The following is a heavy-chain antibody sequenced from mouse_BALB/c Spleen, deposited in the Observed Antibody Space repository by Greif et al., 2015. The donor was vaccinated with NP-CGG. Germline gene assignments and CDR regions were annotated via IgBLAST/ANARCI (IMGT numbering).Heavy chain of an antibody. V-gene: IGHV1-9*01. CDR3: ARGRDYGNPFAY. CDR2: ILPGSGST. D-gene: IGHD2-1*01. Sequence: VQLQQSGAELMKPGASVKISCKATGYTFSSYWIEWVKQRPGHGLEWIGEILPGSGSTNYNEKFKGKATFTADTSSNTAYMQLSGLASEDSAVYYCARGRDYGNPFAYWGQGTLVTVSA. CDR1: GYTFSSYW. J-gene: IGHJ3*01.